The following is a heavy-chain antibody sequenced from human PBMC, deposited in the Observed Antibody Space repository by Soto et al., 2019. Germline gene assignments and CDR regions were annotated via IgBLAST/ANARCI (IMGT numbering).Heavy chain of an antibody. CDR2: IKQDGTEK. CDR3: TRSQVVIPGDN. V-gene: IGHV3-7*05. CDR1: GFTISSYW. Sequence: EVQLVESGGDLVQPGGSLRLSCAASGFTISSYWMSWVRQVPGKGLEWVANIKQDGTEKYYVDSVKGRFTISRDNAKNSSYLQMRTRSAEDTAVYHCTRSQVVIPGDNGGQGNLVLVSS. J-gene: IGHJ4*02. D-gene: IGHD3-22*01.